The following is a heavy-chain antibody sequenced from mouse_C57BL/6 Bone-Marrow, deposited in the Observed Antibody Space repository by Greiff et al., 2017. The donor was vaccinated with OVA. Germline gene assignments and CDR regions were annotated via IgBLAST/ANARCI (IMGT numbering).Heavy chain of an antibody. Sequence: EVMLVESEGGLVQPGSSMKLSCTASGFTFSDYYMAWVRQVPEKGLEWVANINYDGSSTYYLDSLKSRFIISRDNAQNILYLQLSSLKSEDTATYYGARGGGDWYFDVWGTGTTVTVSS. CDR3: ARGGGDWYFDV. J-gene: IGHJ1*03. CDR2: INYDGSST. V-gene: IGHV5-16*01. CDR1: GFTFSDYY.